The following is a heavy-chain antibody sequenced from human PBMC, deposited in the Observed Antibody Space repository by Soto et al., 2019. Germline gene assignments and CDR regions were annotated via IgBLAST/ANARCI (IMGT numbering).Heavy chain of an antibody. CDR1: GFTFSSYS. J-gene: IGHJ4*02. D-gene: IGHD3-22*01. CDR2: ISSSSSTT. CDR3: ARGLYYYDSRGYWGY. V-gene: IGHV3-48*02. Sequence: EVQLVESGGGLVQPGGSLRLSCAASGFTFSSYSMNWVRQAPGKGLEWVSYISSSSSTTYYADSVKGRFTISRDNAKNSLYLQMNSLRDEDTAVYYCARGLYYYDSRGYWGYCGQGTLVTVSS.